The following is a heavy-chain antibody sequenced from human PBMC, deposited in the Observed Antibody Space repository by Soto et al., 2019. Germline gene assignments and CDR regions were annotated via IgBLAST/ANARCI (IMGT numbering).Heavy chain of an antibody. CDR2: MNPNSGNT. D-gene: IGHD4-17*01. CDR1: GSTFTSYD. J-gene: IGHJ5*02. V-gene: IGHV1-8*01. Sequence: QVQLVQSGAEVKKPGASVKVSCKASGSTFTSYDINWVRQATGQGLEYLGWMNPNSGNTAYVQKFQGRVTMTWDTSITTAYMELSSLRSEDTAVYFCARGIKYGAYSRWFDPWGQGTLVTVSS. CDR3: ARGIKYGAYSRWFDP.